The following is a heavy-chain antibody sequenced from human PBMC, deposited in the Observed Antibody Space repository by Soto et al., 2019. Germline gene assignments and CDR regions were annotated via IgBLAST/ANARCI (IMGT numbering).Heavy chain of an antibody. D-gene: IGHD6-13*01. J-gene: IGHJ4*02. CDR2: IYYSGST. V-gene: IGHV4-59*01. CDR1: GGSISSYY. Sequence: PSETLSLTCTVSGGSISSYYWSWIRQPPGKGLEWIGYIYYSGSTNYNPSLKSRVTISVDTSKNQFSLKLSSVTAADTAMYYCSRLQAAAGDNDLTFDYWGQGTLVTVSS. CDR3: SRLQAAAGDNDLTFDY.